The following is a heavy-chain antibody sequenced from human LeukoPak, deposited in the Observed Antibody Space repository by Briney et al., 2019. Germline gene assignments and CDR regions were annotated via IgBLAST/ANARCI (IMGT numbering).Heavy chain of an antibody. V-gene: IGHV3-30*18. CDR2: ISYDGRNQ. CDR3: AKAWFGDVNWFGA. Sequence: GGSLRLSCAASGFTVSTNYMSWVRQAPGKGLEWVALISYDGRNQYYADSVRGRFTISRDNSKNAVYLQMNSLRGEDTAVYSCAKAWFGDVNWFGAWGQGTLVTVSS. D-gene: IGHD3-10*01. J-gene: IGHJ5*02. CDR1: GFTVSTNY.